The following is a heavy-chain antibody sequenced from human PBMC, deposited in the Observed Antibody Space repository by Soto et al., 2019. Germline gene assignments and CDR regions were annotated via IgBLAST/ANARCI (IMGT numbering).Heavy chain of an antibody. D-gene: IGHD2-21*02. CDR2: IIPIRGIA. Sequence: QVQLVQSGAEVKKPGSSVKVSCKASGGTFSSYTISWVRQSPGQGLEWMGRIIPIRGIANYAQKFQGRVTITADQSTSTAYMELSSLRSEDTAVYYCARDKAYCGGDCYSSLGYWGQGTLVTVSS. CDR3: ARDKAYCGGDCYSSLGY. V-gene: IGHV1-69*08. CDR1: GGTFSSYT. J-gene: IGHJ4*02.